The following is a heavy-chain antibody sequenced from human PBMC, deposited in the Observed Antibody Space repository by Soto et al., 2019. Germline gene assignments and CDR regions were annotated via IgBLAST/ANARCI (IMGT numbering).Heavy chain of an antibody. D-gene: IGHD3-10*01. J-gene: IGHJ6*02. Sequence: GGSLRLSCVASGFTFNSYSMNWVRQAPGKGLEWVSSISRSSRYINYADSVKGRFTISRDNAKNSLYLHMNSLRVEDTAVYYCARVILWFGESTYYSGMDVWGQGTTVTVSS. V-gene: IGHV3-21*01. CDR3: ARVILWFGESTYYSGMDV. CDR1: GFTFNSYS. CDR2: ISRSSRYI.